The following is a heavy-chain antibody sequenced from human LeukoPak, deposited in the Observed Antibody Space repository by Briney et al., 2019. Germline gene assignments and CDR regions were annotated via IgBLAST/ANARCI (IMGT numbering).Heavy chain of an antibody. V-gene: IGHV4-59*01. Sequence: SETLSLTCTVSGGSISSYYWSWIRQPPGKGLEWIGYIYYSGSTNYNPSLKSRVTISVDTSKNQFSLKLSSVTAADTAVYYCARVGYSSSWYYFDYWGQGTLVTVSS. J-gene: IGHJ4*02. D-gene: IGHD6-13*01. CDR3: ARVGYSSSWYYFDY. CDR1: GGSISSYY. CDR2: IYYSGST.